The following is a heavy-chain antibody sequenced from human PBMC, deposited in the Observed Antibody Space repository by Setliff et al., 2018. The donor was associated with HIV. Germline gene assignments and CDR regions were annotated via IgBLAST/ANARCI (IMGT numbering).Heavy chain of an antibody. CDR2: INPNSGDT. J-gene: IGHJ4*02. D-gene: IGHD1-26*01. V-gene: IGHV1-2*02. Sequence: APVKVSCKASGYTFTSHGITWVRQAPGQGLEWMGWINPNSGDTYYAQKFQGRVTMTRDTSISTAYMELSSLRYDDTAVYYCARDTVRATFSDYWGQGTLVTVSS. CDR3: ARDTVRATFSDY. CDR1: GYTFTSHG.